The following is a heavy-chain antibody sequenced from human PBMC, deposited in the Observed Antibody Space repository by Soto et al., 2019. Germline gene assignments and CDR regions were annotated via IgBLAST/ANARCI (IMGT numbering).Heavy chain of an antibody. D-gene: IGHD3-10*01. J-gene: IGHJ4*02. CDR1: GGSFSGYY. CDR2: INHSGST. CDR3: ARGYGRNLDY. Sequence: QVQLQQWGAGLLKPSETLSLTCAVYGGSFSGYYWNWIRQPPGKGLEWIGEINHSGSTNYNPSLKSRVTISVDTSKHQFSLKLSSVTAADTAVYYCARGYGRNLDYWGQGTLVTFSS. V-gene: IGHV4-34*01.